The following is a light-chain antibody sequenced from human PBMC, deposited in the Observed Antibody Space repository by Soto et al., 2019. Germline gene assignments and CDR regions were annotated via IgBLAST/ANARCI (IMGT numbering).Light chain of an antibody. Sequence: QSVLTQPPSVSGAPGQRITISCTGSSSNIGAGYDVHWYQQLPGTAPKLLIYDNINRPSGVPDRFSGSRSGTSASLAITGLQAEDEADYYCQSYDSSLSGTVVFGGGTKLTVL. J-gene: IGLJ2*01. V-gene: IGLV1-40*01. CDR3: QSYDSSLSGTVV. CDR2: DNI. CDR1: SSNIGAGYD.